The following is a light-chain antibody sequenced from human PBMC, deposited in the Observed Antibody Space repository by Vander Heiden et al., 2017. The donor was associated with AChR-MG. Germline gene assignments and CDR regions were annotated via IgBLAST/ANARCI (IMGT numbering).Light chain of an antibody. V-gene: IGKV3-11*01. Sequence: PAERATLPCKASQSYTDPLAWYQQTPGQPPTPLIYDTATRATGIPARFRGSGSGTDLTLTISSRGPEAFAVSVCQQRTCGPPQYTFGQGTKLEI. CDR3: QQRTCGPPQYT. J-gene: IGKJ2*01. CDR1: QSYTDP. CDR2: DTA.